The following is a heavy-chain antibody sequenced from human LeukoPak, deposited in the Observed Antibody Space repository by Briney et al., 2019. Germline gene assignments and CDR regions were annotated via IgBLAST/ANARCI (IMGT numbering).Heavy chain of an antibody. CDR3: SRHQGGTTWDY. Sequence: GSLRLSCAASGFTFSSYWMSWIRQPPGKGLEWIGYINHIGSTNYNSSLMSRVTISVDTSKNQFSLNLNSVTAADTAVYYCSRHQGGTTWDYWGQGILVTVSS. V-gene: IGHV4-59*08. D-gene: IGHD1-7*01. CDR2: INHIGST. J-gene: IGHJ4*02. CDR1: GFTFSSYW.